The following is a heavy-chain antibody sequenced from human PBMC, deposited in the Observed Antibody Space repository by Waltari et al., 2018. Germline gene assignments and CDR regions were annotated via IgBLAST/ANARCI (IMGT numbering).Heavy chain of an antibody. D-gene: IGHD2-15*01. CDR1: GSSISVFF. V-gene: IGHV4-4*07. Sequence: QVHLKASGPALVKPSETLSLTCTVSGSSISVFFWRWIRQPAGKGLEWVGRASASGSTYYNPSLKSRITLATDTSRNQFSLTLTDVTTADTAMYYCVREKGGLGGWFDPWGQGIQVTVSS. J-gene: IGHJ5*02. CDR2: ASASGST. CDR3: VREKGGLGGWFDP.